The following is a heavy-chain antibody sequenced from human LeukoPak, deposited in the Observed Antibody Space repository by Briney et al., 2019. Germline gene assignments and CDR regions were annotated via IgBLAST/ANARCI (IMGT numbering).Heavy chain of an antibody. CDR2: ISSTSSYI. J-gene: IGHJ1*01. CDR1: GFTFSSHS. Sequence: WGSLRLSCVASGFTFSSHSMNWVRQAPGKGLEWVSSISSTSSYIYYADSVKGRFTISSDNDKNSLYLYMKRLRAKDTAVYYCARDPAGYSSSWFGGQYFQHWGQGSLVTVSS. V-gene: IGHV3-21*01. CDR3: ARDPAGYSSSWFGGQYFQH. D-gene: IGHD6-13*01.